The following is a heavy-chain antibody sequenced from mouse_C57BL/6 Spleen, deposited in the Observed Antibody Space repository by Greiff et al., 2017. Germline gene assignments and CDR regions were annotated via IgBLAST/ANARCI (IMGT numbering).Heavy chain of an antibody. V-gene: IGHV1-18*01. J-gene: IGHJ3*01. CDR2: INPNNGGT. D-gene: IGHD2-5*01. Sequence: VQLQQSGPELVKPGASVKIPCKASGYTFTDYNMDWVKQSHGKSLEWIGDINPNNGGTIYNQKFKGKATLTVDKSSSTAYMELRSLTSEDTAVYYCARRDYSNYFLFAYWGQGTLVTVSA. CDR3: ARRDYSNYFLFAY. CDR1: GYTFTDYN.